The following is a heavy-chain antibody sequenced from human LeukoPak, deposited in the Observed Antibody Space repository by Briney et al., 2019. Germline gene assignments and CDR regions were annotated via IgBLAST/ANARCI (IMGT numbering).Heavy chain of an antibody. J-gene: IGHJ4*02. Sequence: PGWSLRLSCAASGFTFSNYGMDWARQAPGKGLEWVSYISSSSSSIDYADSVKGRFTISRDNAKNSVFLQMNSLRVEDTAVYYCARGGAARPDYWGQGTLVTVSS. CDR1: GFTFSNYG. V-gene: IGHV3-48*01. CDR3: ARGGAARPDY. CDR2: ISSSSSSI. D-gene: IGHD6-6*01.